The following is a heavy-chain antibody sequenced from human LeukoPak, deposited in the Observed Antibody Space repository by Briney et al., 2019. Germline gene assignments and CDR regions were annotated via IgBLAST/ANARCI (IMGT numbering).Heavy chain of an antibody. CDR1: GLTFSSPW. CDR2: INSDGSKT. V-gene: IGHV3-74*01. J-gene: IGHJ4*02. Sequence: GGSLRLSCAASGLTFSSPWMHWVRQAPGKGLVWVSRINSDGSKTDYADSVKGRFTISRDNAKNTLYLQMERLRAEDTAIYYCTRGADYWGQGTLVTVSS. CDR3: TRGADY.